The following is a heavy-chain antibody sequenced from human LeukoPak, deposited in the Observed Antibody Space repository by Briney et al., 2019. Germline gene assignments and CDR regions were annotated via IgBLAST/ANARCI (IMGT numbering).Heavy chain of an antibody. CDR2: IYYSGSTT. J-gene: IGHJ6*03. CDR1: GASISSSMYY. D-gene: IGHD5-18*01. CDR3: ARVPRYTLGDYYYYMDV. Sequence: SETLSLTCTVSGASISSSMYYWGLIRQPPGKGLEWIGCIYYSGSTTYYNPSLKSRVTMSVDTSENHFSLKLSSVTAADTAIYHCARVPRYTLGDYYYYMDVWGKGTTVTVSS. V-gene: IGHV4-39*02.